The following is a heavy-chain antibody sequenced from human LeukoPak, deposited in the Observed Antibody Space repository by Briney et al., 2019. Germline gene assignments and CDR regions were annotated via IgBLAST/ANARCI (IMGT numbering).Heavy chain of an antibody. Sequence: GGSLRLSCAASGFTFSSYGMHWVRQAPGKGLEWVAVIWYDGSNKYYADSVKGRFTISRDNSKNTLYLQMNSLGAEDTAVYYCARDITMVRGVTDGMDVWGQGTTVTVSS. V-gene: IGHV3-33*01. CDR1: GFTFSSYG. J-gene: IGHJ6*02. CDR3: ARDITMVRGVTDGMDV. D-gene: IGHD3-10*01. CDR2: IWYDGSNK.